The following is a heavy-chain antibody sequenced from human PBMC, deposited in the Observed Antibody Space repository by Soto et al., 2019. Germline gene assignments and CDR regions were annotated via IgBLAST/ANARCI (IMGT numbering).Heavy chain of an antibody. V-gene: IGHV4-61*03. CDR1: GGSVSSSTYS. J-gene: IGHJ5*02. D-gene: IGHD4-17*01. CDR3: ANLRYNWFDL. Sequence: PSETLSLTCTVSGGSVSSSTYSWTWIRQPPGKGLEWIGFISHSGSTKYNPSLKSRVTISVDTSKNHFSLNLNSVTAADTAVYYCANLRYNWFDLWGQGTLVTFSS. CDR2: ISHSGST.